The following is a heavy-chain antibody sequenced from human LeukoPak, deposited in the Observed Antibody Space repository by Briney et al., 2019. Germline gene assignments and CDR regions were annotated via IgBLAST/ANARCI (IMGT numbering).Heavy chain of an antibody. V-gene: IGHV3-23*01. CDR2: ISGSGGNT. J-gene: IGHJ4*02. CDR3: AKAKYYDSSGTYHFDY. D-gene: IGHD3-22*01. Sequence: GGSLRLSCAASGFTFSSYAMNWVRQAPGKGLEWVSTISGSGGNTYYADSVKGRFTISRDNSKNTLYLQMNSLRAEDTAVYYCAKAKYYDSSGTYHFDYWGQGTLVTVSS. CDR1: GFTFSSYA.